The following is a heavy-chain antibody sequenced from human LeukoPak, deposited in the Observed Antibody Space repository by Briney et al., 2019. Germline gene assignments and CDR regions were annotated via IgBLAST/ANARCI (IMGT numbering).Heavy chain of an antibody. V-gene: IGHV3-48*02. CDR1: GFTFSSYS. CDR2: ISSSTNTI. J-gene: IGHJ3*01. Sequence: GGSLRLSCAASGFTFSSYSMTWVRQAPGKGLEWVSYISSSTNTIYYGESVKGRFTISRDNAQNSLYLQMSSLRDDDTAVYYCARDRTFKDAFDLWGQGTVVTVSS. CDR3: ARDRTFKDAFDL. D-gene: IGHD1-1*01.